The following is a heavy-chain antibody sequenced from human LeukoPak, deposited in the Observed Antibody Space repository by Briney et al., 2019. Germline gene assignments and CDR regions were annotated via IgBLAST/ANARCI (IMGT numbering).Heavy chain of an antibody. V-gene: IGHV3-53*01. Sequence: GGSLRLSCAASGFTVSSNYMSWARQAPGKGLEWVSVIYSGGSTYYADSVKGRFTISRDNSKNTLYLQMNSLRAEDTAVYYCARGTDYYGSGSYYTYYYYYGMDVWGQGTTVTVSS. CDR3: ARGTDYYGSGSYYTYYYYYGMDV. D-gene: IGHD3-10*01. CDR1: GFTVSSNY. J-gene: IGHJ6*02. CDR2: IYSGGST.